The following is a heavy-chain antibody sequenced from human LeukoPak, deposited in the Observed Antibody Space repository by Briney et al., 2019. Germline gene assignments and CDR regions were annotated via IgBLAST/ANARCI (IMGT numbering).Heavy chain of an antibody. Sequence: PGRSLRLSCAASGFTFSSYGIHWVRQAPGKGLEWVAVISNTGSNKYYADSVKGRFTISRDNSKNTLYLQMNSLRAEDTAVYYCAREGFYGGFDYWGQGTLVTVSS. CDR2: ISNTGSNK. V-gene: IGHV3-30*03. D-gene: IGHD2/OR15-2a*01. J-gene: IGHJ4*02. CDR1: GFTFSSYG. CDR3: AREGFYGGFDY.